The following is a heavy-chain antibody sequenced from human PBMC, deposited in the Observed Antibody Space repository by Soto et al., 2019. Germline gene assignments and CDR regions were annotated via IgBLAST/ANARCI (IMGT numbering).Heavy chain of an antibody. J-gene: IGHJ6*02. V-gene: IGHV4-61*01. D-gene: IGHD3-10*01. CDR1: GGSVSSGSYY. CDR2: IYYSGST. CDR3: ARADYYGSGPPGGMAV. Sequence: PSETLSLSCTVSGGSVSSGSYYWSWIRQPPGKGLEWIGYIYYSGSTNYNPSLKSRVTISVDTSKNQFSLKLSSVTAADTAVFYCARADYYGSGPPGGMAVWGQGTTVTVSS.